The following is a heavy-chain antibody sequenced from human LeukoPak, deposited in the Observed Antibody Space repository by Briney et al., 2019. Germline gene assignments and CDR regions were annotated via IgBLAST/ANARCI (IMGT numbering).Heavy chain of an antibody. CDR2: IRYDGSNK. V-gene: IGHV3-30*02. J-gene: IGHJ4*02. Sequence: PGGSLRLSCAASGFTFSSYGMHWVRQAPGKGLEWVAFIRYDGSNKYYADSVKGRFTISRDNSKNTLYLQMNSLRAEDTAVYYCASSGYSSSWYVAYWGQGTLVTVSS. CDR3: ASSGYSSSWYVAY. CDR1: GFTFSSYG. D-gene: IGHD6-13*01.